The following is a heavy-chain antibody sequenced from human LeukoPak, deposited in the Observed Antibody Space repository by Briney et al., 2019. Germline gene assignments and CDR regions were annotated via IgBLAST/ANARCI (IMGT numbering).Heavy chain of an antibody. CDR2: INPSGGST. Sequence: GASVKVSCKASGYTFTSYYMHWVRQAPGQGLEWMGVINPSGGSTSYAQKFQGRVTMTRDTSTSTVYMELSSLRSEDTAVYYCARDMITFGGVIVIYYFDYWGQGTLVTVSS. CDR1: GYTFTSYY. D-gene: IGHD3-16*02. V-gene: IGHV1-46*01. J-gene: IGHJ4*02. CDR3: ARDMITFGGVIVIYYFDY.